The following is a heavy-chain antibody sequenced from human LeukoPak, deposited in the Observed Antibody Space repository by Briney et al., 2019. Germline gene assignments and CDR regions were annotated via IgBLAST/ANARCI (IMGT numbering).Heavy chain of an antibody. V-gene: IGHV1-69*05. Sequence: SVKVSCKASGGTFGTYAITWVRQAPGQGLEWMGGIIPIFDTSNYAQKLQGRVTITTDESTSTAYMELSSLRSEDTAVYYCARGRLSQYYDSSGYYYDLAYWGQGTLVTVSS. J-gene: IGHJ4*02. CDR2: IIPIFDTS. CDR3: ARGRLSQYYDSSGYYYDLAY. CDR1: GGTFGTYA. D-gene: IGHD3-22*01.